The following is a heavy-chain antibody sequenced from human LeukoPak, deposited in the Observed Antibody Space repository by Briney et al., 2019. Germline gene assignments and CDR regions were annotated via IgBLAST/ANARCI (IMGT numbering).Heavy chain of an antibody. Sequence: GASVKVSCKAAGYTFSNFGISWVRQAPGQGLVWMGWISGYNGETNYAQKFQGRVTMTTDTSANTAYMEVRSLRSDDTAVYYCARDYEIAVRYDCFDPWGQGTLVIVSS. CDR2: ISGYNGET. V-gene: IGHV1-18*01. J-gene: IGHJ5*02. D-gene: IGHD6-6*01. CDR1: GYTFSNFG. CDR3: ARDYEIAVRYDCFDP.